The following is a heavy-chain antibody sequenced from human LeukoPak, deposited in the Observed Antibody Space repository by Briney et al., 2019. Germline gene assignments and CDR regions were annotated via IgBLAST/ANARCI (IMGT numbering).Heavy chain of an antibody. Sequence: GGSLRLSCAASGFTFSSYAMSWVRQAPGKGLEWVSAISGSGGSTYFADSVKGRFTISRDNSKNTLYLQMDSLRAEDTAVYYCARDRAWNYFDYWGQGTLVTVSS. V-gene: IGHV3-23*01. CDR1: GFTFSSYA. CDR3: ARDRAWNYFDY. D-gene: IGHD3-3*01. J-gene: IGHJ4*02. CDR2: ISGSGGST.